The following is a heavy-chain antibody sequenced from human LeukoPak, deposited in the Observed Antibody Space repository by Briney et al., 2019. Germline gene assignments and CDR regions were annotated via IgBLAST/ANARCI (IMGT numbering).Heavy chain of an antibody. D-gene: IGHD3-22*01. Sequence: GGSLRLSCAASGFTFSSYSMNWVRQAPGKGLEWVSYISSSSSTIYYADSVKGRFTISRDNAKNSLYLQMNSLRAEDTAVYYCARDKVWYYDGIPADAFDIWGQGTMVTVSS. J-gene: IGHJ3*02. CDR3: ARDKVWYYDGIPADAFDI. V-gene: IGHV3-48*04. CDR2: ISSSSSTI. CDR1: GFTFSSYS.